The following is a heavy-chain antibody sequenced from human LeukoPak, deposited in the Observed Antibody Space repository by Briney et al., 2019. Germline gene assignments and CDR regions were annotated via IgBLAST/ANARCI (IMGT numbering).Heavy chain of an antibody. Sequence: GGSLRLSRAASGFTFDDYAMHWVRQAPGKGLEWVSGISWNSGSIGYADSVKGRFTISRDNAKNSLYLQMNSMRGEDTALYYCAKGKGSSTSYIDYWGQGTLVTVPS. CDR2: ISWNSGSI. CDR3: AKGKGSSTSYIDY. V-gene: IGHV3-9*01. D-gene: IGHD2-2*01. J-gene: IGHJ4*02. CDR1: GFTFDDYA.